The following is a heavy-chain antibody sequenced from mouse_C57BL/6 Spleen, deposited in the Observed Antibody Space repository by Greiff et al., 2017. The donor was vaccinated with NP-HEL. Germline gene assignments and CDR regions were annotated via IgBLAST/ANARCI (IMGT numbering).Heavy chain of an antibody. CDR3: AREGIRPYPSFDY. V-gene: IGHV5-4*01. J-gene: IGHJ2*01. CDR1: GFTFSSYA. Sequence: DVMLVESGGGLVKPGGSLKLSCAASGFTFSSYAMSWVRQTPEKRLEWVATISDGGSYTYYPDNVKGRFTISRDNAKNNLYLQMSHLKSEDTAMYYCAREGIRPYPSFDYWGQGTTRTVSS. CDR2: ISDGGSYT. D-gene: IGHD2-4*01.